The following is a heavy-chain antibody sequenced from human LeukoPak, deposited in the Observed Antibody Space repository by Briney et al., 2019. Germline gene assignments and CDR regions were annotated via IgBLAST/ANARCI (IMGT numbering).Heavy chain of an antibody. Sequence: ASVKVSCKASGYTFTSYAMNWVRQAPGQGLEWMGWINPNSGGTNYAQKFQGRVTMTRDTSISTAYMELSRLRSDDTAVYYCARVFSSSWYGDAAFDIWGQGTMVTVSS. V-gene: IGHV1-2*02. CDR3: ARVFSSSWYGDAAFDI. CDR2: INPNSGGT. J-gene: IGHJ3*02. CDR1: GYTFTSYA. D-gene: IGHD6-13*01.